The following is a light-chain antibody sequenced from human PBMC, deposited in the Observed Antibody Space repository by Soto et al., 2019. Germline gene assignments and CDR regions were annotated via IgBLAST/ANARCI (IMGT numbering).Light chain of an antibody. Sequence: EIQMNQTPSRLPTXVVXIXTFICRASQSISNWLAWYQQKPGTAPKVLIYHASNLQSGVPSRFSGSGSGTEFTLTICSLQPDDFATYYCQQYNSYSFGQGTKVDI. J-gene: IGKJ1*01. CDR1: QSISNW. CDR3: QQYNSYS. V-gene: IGKV1-5*02. CDR2: HAS.